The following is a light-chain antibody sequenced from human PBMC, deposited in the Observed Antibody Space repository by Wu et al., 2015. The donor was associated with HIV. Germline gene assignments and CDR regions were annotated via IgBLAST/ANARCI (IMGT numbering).Light chain of an antibody. Sequence: EIVMTQSPATLSVSPGERATLSCRASQSVSSNLAWYQQKPGQAPRLLIDGASTRATGIPARFSGSGSGTEFTLTISSLQSEDFALYYCQQYNNWPYSFGQGTDLKIK. CDR3: QQYNNWPYS. CDR1: QSVSSN. CDR2: GAS. J-gene: IGKJ2*03. V-gene: IGKV3-15*01.